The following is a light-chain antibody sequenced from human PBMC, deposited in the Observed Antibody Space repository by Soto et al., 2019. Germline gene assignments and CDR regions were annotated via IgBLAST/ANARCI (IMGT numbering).Light chain of an antibody. J-gene: IGLJ1*01. Sequence: QSVLTQPPSASGAPRQTVTITCSGSSSNIGSHTVSWYQQLPGAAPKLLIYTNTQRPSGVPVRFSGSKSGTSASLAISGLLSEDEADYYCAVWDDSLYVFGPGTKV. CDR1: SSNIGSHT. CDR3: AVWDDSLYV. V-gene: IGLV1-44*01. CDR2: TNT.